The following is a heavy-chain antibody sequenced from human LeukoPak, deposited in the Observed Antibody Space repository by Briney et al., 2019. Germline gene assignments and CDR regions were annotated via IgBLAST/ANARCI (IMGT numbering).Heavy chain of an antibody. CDR3: ARERFVRGVMTFDY. J-gene: IGHJ4*02. D-gene: IGHD3-10*01. CDR2: INHSGST. Sequence: KSSEALSLTCAVYGGSFSGYYWSWIRQPPGKGLEWIGEINHSGSTNYNPSLKSRVTISVDTSKNQLSLKLSSVTAADTAVYYCARERFVRGVMTFDYWGQGTLVTVSS. V-gene: IGHV4-34*01. CDR1: GGSFSGYY.